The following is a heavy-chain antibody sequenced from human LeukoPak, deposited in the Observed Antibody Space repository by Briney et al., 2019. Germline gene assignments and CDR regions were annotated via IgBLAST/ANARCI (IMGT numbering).Heavy chain of an antibody. J-gene: IGHJ6*02. D-gene: IGHD2-2*01. CDR2: IYYSGST. CDR1: GGSISSYY. V-gene: IGHV4-59*01. CDR3: ARFIVVVPAAKLSAYYYYGMDV. Sequence: SETLSLTCTVSGGSISSYYWSWIRQPPGKGLEWIGYIYYSGSTNYNPSLKSRVTISVDTSKNQFSLKLSSVTAADTAVYYCARFIVVVPAAKLSAYYYYGMDVWGQGTTVTVSS.